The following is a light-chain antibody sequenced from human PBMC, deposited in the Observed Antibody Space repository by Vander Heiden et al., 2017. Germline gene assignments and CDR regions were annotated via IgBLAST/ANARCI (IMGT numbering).Light chain of an antibody. Sequence: DLVMTQSPDSLAVSLGERATIDCKSSRSILYNSNNKNYLAWYQQKPGQPPKLLIYWASTRESGVPDRFSGSGSGTDFTLTISSLQAEDVAVYYCQQYYSSPQTFGQGTKLEIK. CDR2: WAS. CDR3: QQYYSSPQT. CDR1: RSILYNSNNKNY. J-gene: IGKJ2*01. V-gene: IGKV4-1*01.